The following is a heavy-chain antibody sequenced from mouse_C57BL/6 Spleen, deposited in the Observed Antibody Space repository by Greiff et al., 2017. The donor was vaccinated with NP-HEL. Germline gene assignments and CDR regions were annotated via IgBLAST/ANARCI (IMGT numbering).Heavy chain of an antibody. D-gene: IGHD4-1*01. J-gene: IGHJ2*01. CDR3: ARDGELGRDPYFDY. CDR2: ISDGGSYT. CDR1: GFTFSSYA. Sequence: EVQLVESGGGLVKPGGSLKLSCAASGFTFSSYAMSWVRQTPEKRLEWVATISDGGSYTYYPDNVKGRFTISRDNAKNNLYLQMSHLKSEDTAMYYCARDGELGRDPYFDYWGQGTTLTVSS. V-gene: IGHV5-4*01.